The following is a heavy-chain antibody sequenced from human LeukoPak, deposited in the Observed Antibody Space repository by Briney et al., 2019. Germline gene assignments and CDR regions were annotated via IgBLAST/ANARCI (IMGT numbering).Heavy chain of an antibody. CDR3: ARDSVPNDFWSGYLDY. CDR1: GGSISSGDYY. D-gene: IGHD3-3*01. J-gene: IGHJ4*02. V-gene: IGHV4-30-4*08. CDR2: IYYSGST. Sequence: SQTLSLTCTVSGGSISSGDYYWSWIRQPPGKGLEWIGYIYYSGSTYYNPSLKSRVTISVDTSKNQFSLKLSSVTAADTAVYYCARDSVPNDFWSGYLDYWGQGTLVTVPS.